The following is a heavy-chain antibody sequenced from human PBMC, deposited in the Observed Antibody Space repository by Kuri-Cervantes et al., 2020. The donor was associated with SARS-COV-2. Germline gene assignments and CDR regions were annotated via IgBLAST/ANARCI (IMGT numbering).Heavy chain of an antibody. CDR1: GYTFTGYY. D-gene: IGHD2-21*01. J-gene: IGHJ4*02. CDR3: YCAPKEGFDS. CDR2: INPNSGGT. Sequence: SVKVSCKASGYTFTGYYMHWVRQAPGQGLEWMGWINPNSGGTNYAQKFQGRVTMTRDTSTSTVYMELSSLTSEDTAIYYCYCAPKEGFDSWGQGTLVTVSS. V-gene: IGHV1-2*02.